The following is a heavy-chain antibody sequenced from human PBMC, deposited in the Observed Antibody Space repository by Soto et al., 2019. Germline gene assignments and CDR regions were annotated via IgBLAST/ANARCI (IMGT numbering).Heavy chain of an antibody. V-gene: IGHV3-15*07. J-gene: IGHJ4*02. CDR2: VKSKADGGTA. Sequence: ESGGGLVQPGGSLRLSCAASGFSITNTWMHWVRQAPGKGLEWVGRVKSKADGGTADYAAPVKGRFTVSRDDSKNTQYLQMNSLKMEATAVYYCNSYPDFWGGHTPLWGQGTLVTVSS. D-gene: IGHD3-3*01. CDR1: GFSITNTW. CDR3: NSYPDFWGGHTPL.